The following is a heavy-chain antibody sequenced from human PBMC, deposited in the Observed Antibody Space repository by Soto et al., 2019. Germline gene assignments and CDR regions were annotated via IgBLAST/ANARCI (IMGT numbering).Heavy chain of an antibody. CDR1: GFTFTTYG. CDR2: ISGGIDNT. V-gene: IGHV3-23*01. CDR3: AKDPGYNMNYCEP. D-gene: IGHD1-7*01. Sequence: PGGSLRLSCAASGFTFTTYGMTWVRQAPGKGLEWVSGISGGIDNTYYADFVKGRFTISRDKSKNTLYLQMNSLRVEDTAVYYCAKDPGYNMNYCEPWGQETLVIVSS. J-gene: IGHJ5*02.